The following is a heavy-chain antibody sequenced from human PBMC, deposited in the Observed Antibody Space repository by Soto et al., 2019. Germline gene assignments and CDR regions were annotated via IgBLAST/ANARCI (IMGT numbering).Heavy chain of an antibody. CDR2: IYHNGRT. CDR1: GVAISSSSYW. D-gene: IGHD3-10*01. V-gene: IGHV4-39*01. J-gene: IGHJ5*02. Sequence: SETLSLTCSVSGVAISSSSYWWGWVRQSAGKGLEWIGSIYHNGRTHYNPSLQSRATISVDTAKRQFSLSLTSVTDADTAVYFCARLPVVRGLTDYFPFDPWGQGVLVTVS. CDR3: ARLPVVRGLTDYFPFDP.